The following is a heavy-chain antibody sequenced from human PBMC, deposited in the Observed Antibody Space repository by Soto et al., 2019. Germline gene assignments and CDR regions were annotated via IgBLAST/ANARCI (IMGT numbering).Heavy chain of an antibody. CDR2: IYWDDDK. V-gene: IGHV2-5*02. J-gene: IGHJ4*02. CDR3: AHRQRTVVVGAPFDL. Sequence: QITLRASGPTLVQPTQTLTLTCTLSGVSLTTSGVGVGWIRQPPGKALEWLALIYWDDDKRFSPSLKSRLAITRDTSKNQVVMTMTDMAPVDTAIYYCAHRQRTVVVGAPFDLWRQGSQVTVSS. CDR1: GVSLTTSGVG. D-gene: IGHD2-15*01.